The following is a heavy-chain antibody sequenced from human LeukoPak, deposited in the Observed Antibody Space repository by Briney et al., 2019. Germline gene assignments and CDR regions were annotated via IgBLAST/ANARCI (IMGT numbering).Heavy chain of an antibody. Sequence: PSETLSLTCTVSGGSISSYYWSWIRQPPGKGLEWIGYIYSSGSTKYNPSLKSRVTISVDTSKNQFSLKLSSVTAADTAVYYCAGGGGYGSPLGFWGQGTLVTVSS. J-gene: IGHJ4*02. V-gene: IGHV4-4*09. CDR3: AGGGGYGSPLGF. D-gene: IGHD5-18*01. CDR1: GGSISSYY. CDR2: IYSSGST.